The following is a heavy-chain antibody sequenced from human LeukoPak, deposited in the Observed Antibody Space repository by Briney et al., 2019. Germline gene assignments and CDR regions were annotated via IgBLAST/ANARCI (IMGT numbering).Heavy chain of an antibody. V-gene: IGHV3-7*01. Sequence: GGSLRLSCAASGLTLSGQWMNWVRQAPGQGLEWVANIKHDGSEKYYGDSVKGRFTISRDDAKHSLSLQMNSVRAEDTAVYYCAYTNNLKYWGQGTLVTVSS. D-gene: IGHD3-16*01. J-gene: IGHJ4*02. CDR3: AYTNNLKY. CDR1: GLTLSGQW. CDR2: IKHDGSEK.